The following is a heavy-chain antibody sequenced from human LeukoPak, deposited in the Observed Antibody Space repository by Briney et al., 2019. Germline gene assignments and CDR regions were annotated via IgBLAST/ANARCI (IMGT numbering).Heavy chain of an antibody. CDR3: ARRVDYYYYGMDV. J-gene: IGHJ6*02. V-gene: IGHV1-8*02. CDR1: GGTFSSYA. D-gene: IGHD2-15*01. Sequence: ASVKVSCKASGGTFSSYAISWVRQAPGQGLEWMGWMNPNSGNTGYAQKFQGRVTMTRNTSISTAYMELSSLRSEDTAVYYCARRVDYYYYGMDVWGQGTTVTVSS. CDR2: MNPNSGNT.